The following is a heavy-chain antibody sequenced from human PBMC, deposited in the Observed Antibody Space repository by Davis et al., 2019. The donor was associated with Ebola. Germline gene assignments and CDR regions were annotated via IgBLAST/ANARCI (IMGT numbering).Heavy chain of an antibody. V-gene: IGHV3-30*03. J-gene: IGHJ4*02. CDR3: ATVEPYYDFWSGYYPFDY. D-gene: IGHD3-3*01. CDR1: GFTFSSYG. Sequence: GESLKISCAASGFTFSSYGMHWVRQAPGKGLEWVAVISYDGSNKYYADSVKGRFTISRDNAKNSLYLQMNSLRAEDTAVYYCATVEPYYDFWSGYYPFDYWGQGTLVTVSS. CDR2: ISYDGSNK.